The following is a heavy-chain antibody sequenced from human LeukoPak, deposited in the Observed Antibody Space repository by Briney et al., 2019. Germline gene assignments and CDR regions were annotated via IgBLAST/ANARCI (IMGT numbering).Heavy chain of an antibody. V-gene: IGHV1-18*01. Sequence: GASVKVSCKASGYTFTTYVISWVRQAPGQGLEWMGWISAYNGNTNYAQKPQGRVTMTTDTSTSTAYMELRSLRSDDTAVYYCARRDSSDYKYYFDYWGQGTLVTVSS. CDR1: GYTFTTYV. CDR2: ISAYNGNT. D-gene: IGHD3-22*01. CDR3: ARRDSSDYKYYFDY. J-gene: IGHJ4*02.